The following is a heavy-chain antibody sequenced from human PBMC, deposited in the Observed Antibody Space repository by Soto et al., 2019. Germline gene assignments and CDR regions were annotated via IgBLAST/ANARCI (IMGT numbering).Heavy chain of an antibody. CDR2: ISGSGGST. V-gene: IGHV3-23*01. J-gene: IGHJ4*02. CDR3: AKRRPYSSSWYEDY. CDR1: GFTFSSYA. Sequence: GGSLRLSSAASGFTFSSYAMSWVRQAPGKGLEWVSAISGSGGSTYYADSVKGRFTISRDNSKNTLYLQMNSLRAEDTAVYYCAKRRPYSSSWYEDYWGQGTLVTVSS. D-gene: IGHD6-13*01.